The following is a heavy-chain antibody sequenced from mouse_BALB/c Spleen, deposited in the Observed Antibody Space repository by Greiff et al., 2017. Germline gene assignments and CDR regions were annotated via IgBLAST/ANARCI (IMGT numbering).Heavy chain of an antibody. Sequence: EVKLMESGGGLVQPGGSLKLSCAASGFTFSSYTMSWVRQTPEKRLEWVAYISNGGGSTYYPATVKGRFTISRDNAKNTLYLQMSSLKSEDTAMYYCARHRDVRRGGAMDYWGQGTSVTVSS. V-gene: IGHV5-12-2*01. D-gene: IGHD2-14*01. CDR2: ISNGGGST. J-gene: IGHJ4*01. CDR1: GFTFSSYT. CDR3: ARHRDVRRGGAMDY.